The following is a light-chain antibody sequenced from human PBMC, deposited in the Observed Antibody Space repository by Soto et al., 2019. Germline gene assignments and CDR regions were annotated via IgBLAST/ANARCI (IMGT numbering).Light chain of an antibody. CDR3: SSSTSTTTLL. V-gene: IGLV2-14*01. CDR1: SSDVGGYNY. Sequence: QSALTQPPSASGSPGQSVTISCTGTSSDVGGYNYVSWYQHHPGNAPKLIIYAASNRPPGVSNRFSGSKSGNTASLTISGLQAEDEAEYYCSSSTSTTTLLFGGGTKLTVL. J-gene: IGLJ2*01. CDR2: AAS.